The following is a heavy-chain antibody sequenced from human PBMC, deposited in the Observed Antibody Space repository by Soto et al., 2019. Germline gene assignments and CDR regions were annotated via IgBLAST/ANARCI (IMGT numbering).Heavy chain of an antibody. CDR3: ARGGEVGVAGCAAFDM. D-gene: IGHD3-3*01. V-gene: IGHV1-46*01. CDR2: INPGSGAA. Sequence: QVQLVQSGAEVKKPGASVKISCTASGYTVTTHYMHWVRQAPGRGLEWMGAINPGSGAAKYTQTFQARVTMTRDTSTNTGYMEMSALRSEDTAVFYCARGGEVGVAGCAAFDMWGQGTMVTVSS. CDR1: GYTVTTHY. J-gene: IGHJ3*02.